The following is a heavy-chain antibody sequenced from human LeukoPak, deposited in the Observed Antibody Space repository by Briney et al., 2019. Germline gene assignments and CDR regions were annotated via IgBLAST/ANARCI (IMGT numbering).Heavy chain of an antibody. CDR2: INHSGST. Sequence: PSETLSLTCAVYGGSFSGYYWSWIRQPPGKGLEWIGEINHSGSTNYNPSLKSRVTISVDTSKNQFSLKLSSVTAADTAVYYCARTFSHYDILTGYRSNWFDPWGQGTLVTVSS. D-gene: IGHD3-9*01. J-gene: IGHJ5*02. V-gene: IGHV4-34*01. CDR3: ARTFSHYDILTGYRSNWFDP. CDR1: GGSFSGYY.